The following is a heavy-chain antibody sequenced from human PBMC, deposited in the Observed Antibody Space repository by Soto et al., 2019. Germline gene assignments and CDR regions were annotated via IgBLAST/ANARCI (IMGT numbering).Heavy chain of an antibody. CDR2: IYYSGST. J-gene: IGHJ3*02. Sequence: SETLSLTCTVSGGSISSSSYDWGWIRQPPGKGLEWIGSIYYSGSTYYNPSLKSRVTISVDTSKNQFSLKLSSVTAADTAVYYCVTEIVVVPAAIGYVAFRIWGQGTMVTVSS. V-gene: IGHV4-39*01. CDR3: VTEIVVVPAAIGYVAFRI. CDR1: GGSISSSSYD. D-gene: IGHD2-2*02.